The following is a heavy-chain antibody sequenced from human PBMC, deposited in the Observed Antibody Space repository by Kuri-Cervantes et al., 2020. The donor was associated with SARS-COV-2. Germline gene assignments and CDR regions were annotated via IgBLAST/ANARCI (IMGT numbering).Heavy chain of an antibody. V-gene: IGHV3-30*04. CDR1: GFTFSSYA. CDR2: ISYDGSNK. D-gene: IGHD6-13*01. J-gene: IGHJ4*02. Sequence: GGSLRLSFAASGFTFSSYAMHWVRQAPGKGLEWVAVISYDGSNKYYADSVKGRFTISRDNSKNTLYLQMNSLRAEDTAVYYCARGGGIAAAPSGYWGQGTLVTVSS. CDR3: ARGGGIAAAPSGY.